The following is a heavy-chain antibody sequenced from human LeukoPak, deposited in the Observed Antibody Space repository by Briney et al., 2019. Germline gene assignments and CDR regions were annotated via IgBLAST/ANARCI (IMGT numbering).Heavy chain of an antibody. J-gene: IGHJ4*02. CDR3: ASRTPYYYDSSGPTFDY. V-gene: IGHV4-31*03. CDR1: GGSISSGGYY. Sequence: TLSLTSTVSGGSISSGGYYWSWIRQHPGKGLEWIGYIYYSGSSYYNPSLKSRVTISVDTSKNQFSLKLSSVTAADTAVYYCASRTPYYYDSSGPTFDYWGQGTLVTVSS. D-gene: IGHD3-22*01. CDR2: IYYSGSS.